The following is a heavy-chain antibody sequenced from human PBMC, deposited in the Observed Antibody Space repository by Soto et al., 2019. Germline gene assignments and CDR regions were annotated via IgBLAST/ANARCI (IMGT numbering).Heavy chain of an antibody. V-gene: IGHV3-15*01. CDR1: GFTFSNAW. CDR2: IKSKVDSATT. CDR3: TTDDPINRN. Sequence: LRLSCAASGFTFSNAWMSWVRQAPGKGLEWVGRIKSKVDSATTDYAAPVKGRFSISRDDSRNTLYLQMNSLKIEDTAVYYCTTDDPINRNWGQGTLVTVSS. J-gene: IGHJ4*02.